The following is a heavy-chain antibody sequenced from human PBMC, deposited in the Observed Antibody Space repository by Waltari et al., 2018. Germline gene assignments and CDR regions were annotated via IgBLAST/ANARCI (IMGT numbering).Heavy chain of an antibody. J-gene: IGHJ4*02. CDR3: ARANDDFWSGYGGFDY. D-gene: IGHD3-3*01. CDR1: GFTFSSYG. CDR2: IWYDGSNK. V-gene: IGHV3-33*01. Sequence: QVQLVESGGGVVQPGRSLRLSCAASGFTFSSYGMHWVRQAPGKGLEWVAVIWYDGSNKDYADSVKGRFTISRDNSKNTLYLQMNSLRAEDTAVYYCARANDDFWSGYGGFDYWGQGTLVTVSS.